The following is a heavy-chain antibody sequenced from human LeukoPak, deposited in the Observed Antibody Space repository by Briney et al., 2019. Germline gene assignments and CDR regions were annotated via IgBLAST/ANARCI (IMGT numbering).Heavy chain of an antibody. CDR1: GFTFSSYS. D-gene: IGHD3-10*01. CDR2: ISSIDGST. J-gene: IGHJ1*01. Sequence: GGSLRLSCAASGFTFSSYSMNWVRQAPGKGLEWVSGISSIDGSTYYADSVKGRFTISRDNSKNTSYLEMNTLRAEDTAVYYCAKGVLQHWGQGTLVTVSS. V-gene: IGHV3-23*01. CDR3: AKGVLQH.